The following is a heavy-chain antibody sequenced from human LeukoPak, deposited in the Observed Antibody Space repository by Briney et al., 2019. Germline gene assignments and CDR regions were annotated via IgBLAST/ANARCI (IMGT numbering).Heavy chain of an antibody. Sequence: PGGSLRLSCTASGFTFSSYGMHWVRQAPGKGLEWVAVISYDGSNKYYADSVKGRFTISRDNSKNTLYLQMNSLRAEDTAVYYCAKDLYSSSSAPDFDYWGQGTLVTVSS. CDR1: GFTFSSYG. V-gene: IGHV3-30*18. CDR3: AKDLYSSSSAPDFDY. CDR2: ISYDGSNK. J-gene: IGHJ4*02. D-gene: IGHD6-6*01.